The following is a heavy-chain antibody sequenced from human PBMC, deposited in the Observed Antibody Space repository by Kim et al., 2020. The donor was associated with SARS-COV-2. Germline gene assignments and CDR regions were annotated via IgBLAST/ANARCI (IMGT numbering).Heavy chain of an antibody. D-gene: IGHD2-2*02. Sequence: KGRFTISRENSKNTLYLQMNSLRAEDTAVYYCAKEDIVVVPAAIGHAFDIWGQGTMVTVSS. V-gene: IGHV3-30*02. CDR3: AKEDIVVVPAAIGHAFDI. J-gene: IGHJ3*02.